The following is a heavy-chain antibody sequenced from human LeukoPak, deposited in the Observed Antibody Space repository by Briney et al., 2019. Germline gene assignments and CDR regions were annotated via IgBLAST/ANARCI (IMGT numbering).Heavy chain of an antibody. D-gene: IGHD3-22*01. CDR1: GGSISSGGYS. CDR2: IYHSGST. V-gene: IGHV4-30-2*01. J-gene: IGHJ4*02. CDR3: ARGRVGYYDSSGYYPDPQFDY. Sequence: PSETLSLTCAVSGGSISSGGYSWSWIRQPPGKGLEWIGYIYHSGSTYYNPSLKSRVTISVDRSKNQFSLKLSSVTAADTAVYYCARGRVGYYDSSGYYPDPQFDYWGQGTLVTVSS.